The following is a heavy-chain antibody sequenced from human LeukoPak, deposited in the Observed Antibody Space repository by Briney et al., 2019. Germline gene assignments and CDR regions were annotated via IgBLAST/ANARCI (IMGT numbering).Heavy chain of an antibody. CDR3: ARAGWLLGYYYYGMDV. Sequence: PSETLSLTCTVSGGSISSSSYYWGWIRQPPGKGLEWIGSIYYSGSTYYNPSLKSRVTISVDTSKNQFSLKLSSVTAADTAVYYCARAGWLLGYYYYGMDVWGQGTTVTVSS. CDR1: GGSISSSSYY. V-gene: IGHV4-39*07. CDR2: IYYSGST. J-gene: IGHJ6*02. D-gene: IGHD3-22*01.